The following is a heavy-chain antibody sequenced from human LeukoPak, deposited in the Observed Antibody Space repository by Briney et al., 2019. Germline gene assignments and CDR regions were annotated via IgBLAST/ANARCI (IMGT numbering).Heavy chain of an antibody. J-gene: IGHJ4*02. CDR2: ISWNSGSI. V-gene: IGHV3-9*01. CDR3: AKAEYSSLDY. D-gene: IGHD6-13*01. Sequence: PRGSLRLSCAASGFTFDDYAMHWVRQAPGKGLEWVSGISWNSGSIGYADSVKGRFTISRDNAKNSLYLQMNSLRAEDTALYYCAKAEYSSLDYWGQGTLVTVSS. CDR1: GFTFDDYA.